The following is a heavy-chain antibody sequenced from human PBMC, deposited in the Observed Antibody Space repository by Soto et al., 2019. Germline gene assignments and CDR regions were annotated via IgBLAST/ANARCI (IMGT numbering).Heavy chain of an antibody. V-gene: IGHV4-4*07. CDR1: CASLAGCY. CDR2: IYATGST. CDR3: VRDGTKNLRDWFDP. J-gene: IGHJ5*02. D-gene: IGHD1-1*01. Sequence: SETLSLTCNVSCASLAGCYWSCIRQPPGKGLEWIGRIYATGSTDYNPSLKSRLTMSVDMSKKQFSLTLRSVTAADTAMYYCVRDGTKNLRDWFDPWGQGILVTVSS.